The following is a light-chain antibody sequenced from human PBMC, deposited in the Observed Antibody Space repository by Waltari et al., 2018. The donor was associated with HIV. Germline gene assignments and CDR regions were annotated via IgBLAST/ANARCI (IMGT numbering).Light chain of an antibody. CDR2: EVT. CDR3: CSYGSSATFVV. V-gene: IGLV2-23*02. J-gene: IGLJ2*01. Sequence: SPLTQPASVSGSPGQSTTTPCPEPTRDVGHYNLFPWYQQYTGKAPKPLSYEVTKRPSGVSSRFSGSKSGNTASLTISDLQSEDEANYYCCSYGSSATFVVFGGGTRVTV. CDR1: TRDVGHYNL.